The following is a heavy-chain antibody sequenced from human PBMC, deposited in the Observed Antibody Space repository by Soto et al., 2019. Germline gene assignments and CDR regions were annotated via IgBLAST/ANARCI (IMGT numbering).Heavy chain of an antibody. CDR3: APFCSSTSCYAHNGSPYYDGMDV. V-gene: IGHV1-24*01. D-gene: IGHD2-2*01. Sequence: GASVKVSCKVSGYTLTELSMHWVRQAPGKGLEWMGGFDPEDGETIYAQKFQGRVTMTEDTSTDTAYMELSSLRSEDTAVYYCAPFCSSTSCYAHNGSPYYDGMDVWCQGTTVTVS. J-gene: IGHJ6*02. CDR1: GYTLTELS. CDR2: FDPEDGET.